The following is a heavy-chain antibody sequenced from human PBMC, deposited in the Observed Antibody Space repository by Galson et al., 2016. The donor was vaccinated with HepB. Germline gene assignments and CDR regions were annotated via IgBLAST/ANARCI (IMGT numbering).Heavy chain of an antibody. CDR2: ISYSGST. V-gene: IGHV4-39*01. J-gene: IGHJ4*02. CDR3: ARPKTAGGGYYDFDY. CDR1: GGSISSTIYY. D-gene: IGHD3-22*01. Sequence: SETLSLTCTVSGGSISSTIYYWGWIRQPPGKGLEWIGSISYSGSTYYNPSLKSRVTISVDTSKNHFSLKLSSVTAADTAVYYCARPKTAGGGYYDFDYWGQGTLVTVSP.